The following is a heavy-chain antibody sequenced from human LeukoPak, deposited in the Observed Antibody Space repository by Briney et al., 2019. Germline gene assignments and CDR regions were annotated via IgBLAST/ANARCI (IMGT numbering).Heavy chain of an antibody. J-gene: IGHJ5*02. V-gene: IGHV4-30-2*01. Sequence: SQTPSLTCAVSGGSLSSGGYSWSWIRQPPGKGLEWIGYIYHSGSTYYNPSLKSRVTISVDRSKNQFSLKLSSVTAADTAVYYCAREEYDFWSGYYAWGQGTLVTVSS. CDR3: AREEYDFWSGYYA. CDR1: GGSLSSGGYS. D-gene: IGHD3-3*01. CDR2: IYHSGST.